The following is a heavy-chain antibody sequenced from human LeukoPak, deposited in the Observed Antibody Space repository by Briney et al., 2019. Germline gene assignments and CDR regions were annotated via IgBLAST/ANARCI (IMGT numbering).Heavy chain of an antibody. V-gene: IGHV4-59*01. J-gene: IGHJ4*02. D-gene: IGHD3-10*01. CDR3: AWGAGSYRYHY. Sequence: SETLSLTCTVSGGSISSYYWSWIRQPPGKGLEWIGYIYYSGRTNYNPSLKSRVTISVDTSKNQFSLKLSSVTAADTAVYFCAWGAGSYRYHYWGQGTMVTVSS. CDR2: IYYSGRT. CDR1: GGSISSYY.